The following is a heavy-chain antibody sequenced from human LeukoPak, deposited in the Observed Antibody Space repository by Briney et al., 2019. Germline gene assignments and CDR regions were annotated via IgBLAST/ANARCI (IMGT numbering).Heavy chain of an antibody. D-gene: IGHD3-9*01. CDR1: GYTFTSYG. J-gene: IGHJ4*02. CDR2: ISAYNGNT. Sequence: GASVKVSCKASGYTFTSYGISWVRQAPGQGLEWMGWISAYNGNTNYAQKLQGRVTMTTDTSTSTAYMELRSLRSDDTAVYYCARSGEHDILTGYLDGPDDYWGQGTLVTVSS. V-gene: IGHV1-18*01. CDR3: ARSGEHDILTGYLDGPDDY.